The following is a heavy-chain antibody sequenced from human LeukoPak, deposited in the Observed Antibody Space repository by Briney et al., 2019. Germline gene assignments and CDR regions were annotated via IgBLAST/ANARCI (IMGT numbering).Heavy chain of an antibody. D-gene: IGHD5-18*01. CDR3: ARRKDTAMVYYFDY. CDR1: GFTFSSYS. J-gene: IGHJ4*02. V-gene: IGHV3-21*01. Sequence: GGSLRLSCAASGFTFSSYSMNWVRQAPGKGLEWVSSISSSSSYIYYADSVKGRFTISRDNAKNSLYLQMNSLRAEDTAVYYCARRKDTAMVYYFDYWGQGTLVTVSS. CDR2: ISSSSSYI.